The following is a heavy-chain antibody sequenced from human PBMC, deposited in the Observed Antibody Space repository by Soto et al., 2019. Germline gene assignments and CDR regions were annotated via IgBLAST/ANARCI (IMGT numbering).Heavy chain of an antibody. CDR2: IGTAGDP. Sequence: GGSLRLSCAASGFPFSSYDMHWVRQATGKGLEWVSAIGTAGDPYYPGSVKGRFTISRENAKNSLYLQMNRLRAGDTAVYYCARGRGIYDYGMDVWGQGTTVTVSS. D-gene: IGHD1-20*01. V-gene: IGHV3-13*05. CDR1: GFPFSSYD. CDR3: ARGRGIYDYGMDV. J-gene: IGHJ6*02.